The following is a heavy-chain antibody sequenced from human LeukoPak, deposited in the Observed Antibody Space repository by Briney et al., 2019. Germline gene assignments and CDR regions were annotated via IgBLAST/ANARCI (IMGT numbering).Heavy chain of an antibody. CDR3: ASQDGYNLRETYYLGY. Sequence: GGSLRLSCAASGFTFSSYGMHWVRQAPGKGLEWVAFIAYDGSNKYYADSVKGRFTISRDNSKNTMFLQMNSLRAEDTAVYYCASQDGYNLRETYYLGYWGQGTLATVSS. CDR2: IAYDGSNK. CDR1: GFTFSSYG. J-gene: IGHJ4*02. D-gene: IGHD5-24*01. V-gene: IGHV3-30*19.